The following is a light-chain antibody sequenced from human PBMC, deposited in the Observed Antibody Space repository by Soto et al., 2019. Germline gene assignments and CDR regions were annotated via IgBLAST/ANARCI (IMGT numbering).Light chain of an antibody. CDR2: DTS. V-gene: IGKV3-11*01. J-gene: IGKJ5*01. CDR3: QQRHTWPIT. Sequence: EIVLTQSPATLSLSPGERATLSCRTSQTISGLLNWYQQRPGQAPRLLIYDTSNRATDIPARFSGSGSGTDFILTISSLDPEDFGVYFCQQRHTWPITFGQGTRLDIK. CDR1: QTISGL.